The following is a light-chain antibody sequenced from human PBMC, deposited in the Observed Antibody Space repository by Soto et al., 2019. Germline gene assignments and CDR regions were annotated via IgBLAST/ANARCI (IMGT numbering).Light chain of an antibody. J-gene: IGLJ1*01. CDR3: ATWDDRLNGFYV. CDR2: RNN. CDR1: TSNIGSNY. Sequence: SVLTQPPSASGTPGQGVTISCSGSTSNIGSNYVYWYQQLPGTAPKLLIYRNNQRPSGVPDRFSGSKSGTSASLAVSGLRSDDEADYFCATWDDRLNGFYVFGTGTKVTVL. V-gene: IGLV1-47*01.